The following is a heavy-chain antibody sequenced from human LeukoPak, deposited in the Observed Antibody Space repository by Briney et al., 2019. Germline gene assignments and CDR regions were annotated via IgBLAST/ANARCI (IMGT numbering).Heavy chain of an antibody. CDR3: ARLTKEEAGTSAKHAFDI. CDR1: GGSISSGDYY. D-gene: IGHD6-13*01. V-gene: IGHV4-30-4*01. J-gene: IGHJ3*02. CDR2: IYYSGST. Sequence: PSETLSLTCTVSGGSISSGDYYWSWIRQPPGKGLEWIGYIYYSGSTYYNPSLKSRVTISVDTSKNQFSLKLSSVTAADTAVYYCARLTKEEAGTSAKHAFDIWGQGTMVTVSS.